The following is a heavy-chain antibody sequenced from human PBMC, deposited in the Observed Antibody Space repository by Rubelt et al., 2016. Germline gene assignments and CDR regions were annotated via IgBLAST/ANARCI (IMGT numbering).Heavy chain of an antibody. CDR3: ASTRDQADY. CDR1: AFTLSDHY. CDR2: IRNKANRDTT. V-gene: IGHV3-72*01. Sequence: EVQLVESGGGLVQPGGSLRLSCEASAFTLSDHYIDWVRQAPGKGLEWVGRIRNKANRDTTEYAASVKGRFIISRDDSRNSLYLQMNSLKTEDTAVYYCASTRDQADYWGQGTLVTVFS. J-gene: IGHJ4*02. D-gene: IGHD2-21*01.